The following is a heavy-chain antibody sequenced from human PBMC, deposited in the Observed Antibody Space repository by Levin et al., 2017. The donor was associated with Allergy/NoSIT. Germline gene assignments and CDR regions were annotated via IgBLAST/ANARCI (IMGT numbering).Heavy chain of an antibody. D-gene: IGHD4-23*01. CDR3: ARDFGGNAFDY. CDR2: ISYDGSNK. CDR1: GFTFSSYA. J-gene: IGHJ4*02. V-gene: IGHV3-30*04. Sequence: GESLKISCAASGFTFSSYAMHWVRQAPGKGLEWVAVISYDGSNKYYADSVKGRFTISRDNSKNTLYLQMNSLRAEDTAVYYCARDFGGNAFDYWGQGTLVTVSS.